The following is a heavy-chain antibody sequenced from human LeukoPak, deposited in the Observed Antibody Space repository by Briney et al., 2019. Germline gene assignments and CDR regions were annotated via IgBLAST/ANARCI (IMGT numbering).Heavy chain of an antibody. J-gene: IGHJ4*02. CDR3: ASFGYCSGGSCFDY. CDR2: ISSSSSYI. V-gene: IGHV3-21*01. CDR1: GFTFSSYS. Sequence: GGSLRLSCAASGFTFSSYSMNWVRQAPGKGLEWVSSISSSSSYIYYADSVKGRFTISRDNAKNSLYLHMNSLRAEDTAVYYCASFGYCSGGSCFDYWGQGTLVTVSS. D-gene: IGHD2-15*01.